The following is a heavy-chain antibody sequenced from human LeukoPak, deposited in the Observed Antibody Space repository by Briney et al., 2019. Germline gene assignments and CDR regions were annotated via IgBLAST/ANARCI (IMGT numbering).Heavy chain of an antibody. CDR2: ITYSGGT. Sequence: SETLSLTCTVSGGSITTGNYYWGWIRPPPGKGLECIGSITYSGGTYYNPSLESRVTISVDTSKNQFSLKVSSVTAADTAVYYCARHPNWFDPWGQGTLVTVSS. CDR3: ARHPNWFDP. J-gene: IGHJ5*02. V-gene: IGHV4-39*01. CDR1: GGSITTGNYY.